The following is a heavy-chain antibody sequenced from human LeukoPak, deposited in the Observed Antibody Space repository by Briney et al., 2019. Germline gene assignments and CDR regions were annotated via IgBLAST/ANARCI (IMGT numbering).Heavy chain of an antibody. J-gene: IGHJ4*02. CDR1: GLIFSNCD. CDR3: AKDLFGSGSYDY. D-gene: IGHD3-10*01. CDR2: IRSGGSDK. Sequence: GGSLRLSCAASGLIFSNCDMPWVRQAPGKGLEWVTFIRSGGSDKYYADSVKGRFTISRDNSKNTLYLQMNSLRTEDTAVYYCAKDLFGSGSYDYWGQGTLVTVSS. V-gene: IGHV3-30*02.